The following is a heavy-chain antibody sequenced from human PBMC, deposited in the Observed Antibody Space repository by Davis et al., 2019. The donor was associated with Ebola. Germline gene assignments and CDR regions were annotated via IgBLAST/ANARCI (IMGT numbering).Heavy chain of an antibody. CDR3: ARGWRYPGA. J-gene: IGHJ5*02. V-gene: IGHV3-7*01. D-gene: IGHD2-2*02. CDR1: GFTFNNNW. Sequence: GESLKISCAVSGFTFNNNWMSWVRQVPGRGPEWVAKIKEDGSQKYYVDSVKGRFTISRDNAKNSLYLQMNDLRAEDTALYYCARGWRYPGAWGQGTLVTVSS. CDR2: IKEDGSQK.